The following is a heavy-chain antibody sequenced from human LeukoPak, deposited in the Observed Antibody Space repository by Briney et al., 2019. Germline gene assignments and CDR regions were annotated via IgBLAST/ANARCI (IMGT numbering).Heavy chain of an antibody. Sequence: GGCLRLSCADSGFTFDNYAMSWVRQAPGKGLEWVSAISGSGGNTYYADSVKGRFTISRDNSKNTLYLQMNSLRAEDTAVYYCAKDGAWIQLWFNFWGQRTLVTVSS. CDR2: ISGSGGNT. CDR3: AKDGAWIQLWFNF. J-gene: IGHJ4*02. D-gene: IGHD5-18*01. CDR1: GFTFDNYA. V-gene: IGHV3-23*01.